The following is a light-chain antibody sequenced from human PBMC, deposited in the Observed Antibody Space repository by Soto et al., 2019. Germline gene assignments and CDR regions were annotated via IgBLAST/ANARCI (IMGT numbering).Light chain of an antibody. CDR1: NSNIGTYT. CDR3: ASWDDSLSGGV. CDR2: TDY. V-gene: IGLV1-44*01. Sequence: QSVLTQPPSASGTPGQRVIISCSGSNSNIGTYTVNWYQQLPGTAPKLLIYTDYQPPSGVPDRFSGSRSGTSASLAISGLQSEDEADYYCASWDDSLSGGVFGGGTKVTV. J-gene: IGLJ3*02.